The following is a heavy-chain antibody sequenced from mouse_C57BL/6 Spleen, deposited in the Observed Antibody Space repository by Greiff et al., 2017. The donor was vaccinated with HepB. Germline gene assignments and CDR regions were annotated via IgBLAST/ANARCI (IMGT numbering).Heavy chain of an antibody. CDR2: IRNKANGYTT. D-gene: IGHD4-1*01. Sequence: EVQLVESGGGLVQPGGSLSLSCAASGFTFTDYYMSWVRQPPGKALEWLGFIRNKANGYTTEYSATVKGRFTISRDNSQSILYLQMHALRAEDSDTCYSARYGAGTGYFDVWGTGTTVTVSS. J-gene: IGHJ1*03. V-gene: IGHV7-3*01. CDR3: ARYGAGTGYFDV. CDR1: GFTFTDYY.